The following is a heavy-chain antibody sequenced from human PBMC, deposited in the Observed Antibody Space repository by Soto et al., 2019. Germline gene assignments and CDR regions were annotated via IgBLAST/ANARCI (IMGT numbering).Heavy chain of an antibody. CDR1: GYTFTSYY. CDR2: INPSGGST. V-gene: IGHV1-46*01. J-gene: IGHJ4*02. D-gene: IGHD2-15*01. CDR3: AKGYCSGGSCYSGLLGY. Sequence: QVQLVQSGAEVKKPGASVKVSCKASGYTFTSYYMHWVRQAPGQGLEWMGIINPSGGSTSYAQKFQGRLTMTRDTSTSTVYMELSSLRSEDTAVYYCAKGYCSGGSCYSGLLGYWGQGTLVTVSS.